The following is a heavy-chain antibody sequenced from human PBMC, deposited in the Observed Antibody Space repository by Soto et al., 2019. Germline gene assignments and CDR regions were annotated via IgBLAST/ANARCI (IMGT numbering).Heavy chain of an antibody. Sequence: EVQLVESGGGLVQPGGSLRLSCAASEFTFSGRSVHWVRQAPGKGLVWVSGIDKVGTDSTYADSVKGRFTSSRDNAKNTVYLQMSSLSVEDTAVYYCPRGWFGTDVWGKGTTVTVSS. CDR1: EFTFSGRS. D-gene: IGHD3-10*01. CDR3: PRGWFGTDV. CDR2: IDKVGTDS. V-gene: IGHV3-74*01. J-gene: IGHJ6*04.